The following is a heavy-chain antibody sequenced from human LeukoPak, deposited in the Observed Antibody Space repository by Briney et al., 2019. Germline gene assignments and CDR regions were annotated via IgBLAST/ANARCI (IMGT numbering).Heavy chain of an antibody. D-gene: IGHD3-22*01. CDR2: INHSGST. CDR3: ASWQHYYDSSGFGY. Sequence: SETLSLTCAVYGGSFSGYYWSWIRQPPGKGLEWIGEINHSGSTNYNPSLKSRVTISVDTSKNQFSLKLSSVTAADTAVYYCASWQHYYDSSGFGYWGQGTLVTVSS. J-gene: IGHJ4*02. CDR1: GGSFSGYY. V-gene: IGHV4-34*01.